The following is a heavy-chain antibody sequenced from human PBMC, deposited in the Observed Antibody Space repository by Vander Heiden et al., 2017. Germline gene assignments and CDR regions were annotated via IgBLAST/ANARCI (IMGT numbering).Heavy chain of an antibody. Sequence: QLQLQESGPGLVKPSETLSLICTVFGGSVSSAGYYWAWIGQPPGKGLGWIGSSFYTGGTYYNPSLKSRVTISVDTSKNQFSLRLSSVTAADTAVYYCAGHRSTGDYARFYFDYWGHGSLVTVSS. J-gene: IGHJ4*01. CDR2: SFYTGGT. V-gene: IGHV4-39*01. CDR1: GGSVSSAGYY. D-gene: IGHD2-2*01. CDR3: AGHRSTGDYARFYFDY.